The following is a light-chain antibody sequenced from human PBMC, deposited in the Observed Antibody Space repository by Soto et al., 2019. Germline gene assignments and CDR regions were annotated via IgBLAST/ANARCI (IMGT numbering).Light chain of an antibody. V-gene: IGLV2-14*01. Sequence: QSALTQPASVSGSPGQSITISCTGTSSDVGGYNYVSWYQQHPGKAPKLMIYDVSNQPSGVSNRFSGAKSGNTASLNISGLQAEDEADYYCSSYTSSSTLVFGGGTKLTVL. CDR1: SSDVGGYNY. CDR3: SSYTSSSTLV. J-gene: IGLJ2*01. CDR2: DVS.